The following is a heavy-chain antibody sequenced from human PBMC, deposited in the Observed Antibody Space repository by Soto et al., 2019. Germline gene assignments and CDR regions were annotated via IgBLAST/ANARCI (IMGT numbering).Heavy chain of an antibody. CDR1: GYSFTSYW. J-gene: IGHJ3*02. V-gene: IGHV5-51*01. Sequence: PGESLKISCKASGYSFTSYWIGWVRQMPGKGLEWMGIVYPGDSDSRYSPSFQGQVTISADKSITTAYLQWSSLKASDTAMYYCARRSTSDAFDIWGQGTMVTVSS. CDR2: VYPGDSDS. D-gene: IGHD2-2*01. CDR3: ARRSTSDAFDI.